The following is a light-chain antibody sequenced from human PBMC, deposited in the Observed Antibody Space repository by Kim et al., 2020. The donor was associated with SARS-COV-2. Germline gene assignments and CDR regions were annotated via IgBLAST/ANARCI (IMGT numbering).Light chain of an antibody. Sequence: VALGQTVSITGQGDSLRNYYATWYQQKPEQAPILVIYGKNNRPTGIPDRFSGSSSGNTASLTITGTQAGDEADYYCNSRDSNDNVVFGGGTQLTVL. CDR2: GKN. CDR3: NSRDSNDNVV. CDR1: SLRNYY. J-gene: IGLJ2*01. V-gene: IGLV3-19*01.